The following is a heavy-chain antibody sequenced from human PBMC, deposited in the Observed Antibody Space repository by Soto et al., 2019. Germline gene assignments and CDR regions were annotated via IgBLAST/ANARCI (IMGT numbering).Heavy chain of an antibody. CDR2: IKSDGSTT. V-gene: IGHV3-74*01. D-gene: IGHD6-19*01. CDR3: ARAAVAAHFDL. J-gene: IGHJ4*02. Sequence: GWSLRLSCAASGFTFSTYWMHWVRQAPGKGLVWVSRIKSDGSTTSYADSVKGRFSISRDNAKNTLYLQMNSLTAEDTAVYYCARAAVAAHFDLWGQGTLVTVSS. CDR1: GFTFSTYW.